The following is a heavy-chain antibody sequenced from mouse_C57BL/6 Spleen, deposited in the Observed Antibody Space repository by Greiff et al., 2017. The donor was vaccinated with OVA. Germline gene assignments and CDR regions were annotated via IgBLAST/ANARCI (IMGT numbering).Heavy chain of an antibody. D-gene: IGHD1-1*01. CDR2: INPSNGGT. Sequence: QVQLQQPGTELVKPGASVKLSCKASGYTFTSYWMHWVKQRPGQGLEWIGNINPSNGGTNYNEKFKSKATLTVDNSSSTAYMQLSSLTSEDSAVYYCVTTMSDYYGSSYRYFDVWGTGTTVTVSS. J-gene: IGHJ1*03. CDR3: VTTMSDYYGSSYRYFDV. V-gene: IGHV1-53*01. CDR1: GYTFTSYW.